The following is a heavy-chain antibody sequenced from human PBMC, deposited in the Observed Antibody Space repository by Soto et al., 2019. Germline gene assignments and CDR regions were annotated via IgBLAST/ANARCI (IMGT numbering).Heavy chain of an antibody. CDR2: IIPIFGTA. D-gene: IGHD5-12*01. J-gene: IGHJ3*02. CDR3: ANTMPPRDGYNHDAFDI. V-gene: IGHV1-69*01. Sequence: QVQLVQSGAEVKKPGSSVKVSCKASGGTFSSYAISWVRQAPGQGLEWMGGIIPIFGTANYAQKFQGRVTITADESTSTAYMELSSLSSEDTAVYYCANTMPPRDGYNHDAFDIWGQGTMVTVSS. CDR1: GGTFSSYA.